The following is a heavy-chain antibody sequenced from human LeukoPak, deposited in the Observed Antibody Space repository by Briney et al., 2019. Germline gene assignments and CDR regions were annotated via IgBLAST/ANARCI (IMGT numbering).Heavy chain of an antibody. D-gene: IGHD6-6*01. Sequence: PGGFLRLSCAASGFTFSSYGMHWVRQAPGKGLEWVVVIWYDGSNKYYADSVKGRFTISRDNSKNTLYLQMNSLRAEDTAVYYCARLQLPGSAFDIWGQGTMVTVSS. CDR1: GFTFSSYG. CDR3: ARLQLPGSAFDI. V-gene: IGHV3-33*01. CDR2: IWYDGSNK. J-gene: IGHJ3*02.